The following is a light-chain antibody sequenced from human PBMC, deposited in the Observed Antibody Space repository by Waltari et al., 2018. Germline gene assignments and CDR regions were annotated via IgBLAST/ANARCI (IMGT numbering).Light chain of an antibody. J-gene: IGLJ3*02. CDR3: CSYAGAV. Sequence: SALTQPASVSWSPGQSTTISSTGTSSAVGSYNLVSWYQQHPGKAPKLMIYEGSKRPSGVSNRFSGSKSGNTASLTISGLQAEDEADYYCCSYAGAVFGGGTKLTVL. CDR1: SSAVGSYNL. V-gene: IGLV2-23*01. CDR2: EGS.